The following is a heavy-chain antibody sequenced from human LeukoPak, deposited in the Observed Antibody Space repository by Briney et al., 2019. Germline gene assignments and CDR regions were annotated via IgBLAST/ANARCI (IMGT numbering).Heavy chain of an antibody. CDR3: ARGRYQYYYDSSGYLYWFDY. V-gene: IGHV4-34*01. CDR1: GASFSGYY. Sequence: SETLSLTCAVYGASFSGYYWSWVRQPPGKGLEWLGEINHSGSTNYNPSLKSRVTISVDTSKNQFSLKLSSVTAADTAVYYCARGRYQYYYDSSGYLYWFDYWGQGTLVTVSS. D-gene: IGHD3-22*01. J-gene: IGHJ4*02. CDR2: INHSGST.